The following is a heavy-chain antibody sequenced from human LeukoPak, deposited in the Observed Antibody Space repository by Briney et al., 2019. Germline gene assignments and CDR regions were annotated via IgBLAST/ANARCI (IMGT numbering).Heavy chain of an antibody. CDR1: GFTFSSYA. D-gene: IGHD3-22*01. CDR3: VKGVVVIITAPFDY. Sequence: GGSLRLSCAASGFTFSSYAMSWVRQAPGKGLEWVSAISGSGGSTYYADSVKGRFTISRDNSKNTLYLQMNSLRAEDTAVYYCVKGVVVIITAPFDYWGQGTLVTVSS. J-gene: IGHJ4*02. CDR2: ISGSGGST. V-gene: IGHV3-23*01.